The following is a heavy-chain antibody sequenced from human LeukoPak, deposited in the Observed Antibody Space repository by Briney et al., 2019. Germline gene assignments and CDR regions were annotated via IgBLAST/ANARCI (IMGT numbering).Heavy chain of an antibody. J-gene: IGHJ4*02. D-gene: IGHD1-26*01. CDR3: ASSLSGSYYVFDY. Sequence: GESLKISCKGSVYSFTSYWIGWVRQMPGKGLEWMGIIYPGDSDTRYSPSFQGQVTTSADKSISTAYLQWSSLKASDTAMYYCASSLSGSYYVFDYWGQGTLVTVSS. CDR2: IYPGDSDT. CDR1: VYSFTSYW. V-gene: IGHV5-51*01.